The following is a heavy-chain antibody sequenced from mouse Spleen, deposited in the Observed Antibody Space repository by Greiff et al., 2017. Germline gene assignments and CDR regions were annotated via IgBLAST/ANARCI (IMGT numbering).Heavy chain of an antibody. Sequence: LVESGSELVRPGASVKLSCKASGYTFTSYWMHWVKQRPGQGLEWIGNIYPGSGSTNYDEKFKSKATLTVDTSSSTAYMQLSSLTSEDSAVYYCTRYWDEGGYWGQGTTLTVSS. CDR1: GYTFTSYW. CDR2: IYPGSGST. V-gene: IGHV1S22*01. CDR3: TRYWDEGGY. D-gene: IGHD4-1*01. J-gene: IGHJ2*01.